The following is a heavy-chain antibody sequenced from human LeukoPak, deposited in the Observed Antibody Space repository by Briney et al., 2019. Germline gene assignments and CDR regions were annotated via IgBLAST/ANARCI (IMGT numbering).Heavy chain of an antibody. Sequence: GESLKISCQGSGYLFAAYWIAWVRQMPGKGLEWMGIIYPGDSDTRYSPSFQGQVTISADKSISTAYLQWSSLKASDTAMYYCARRTAGNWFDPWGQGTLVTVSS. J-gene: IGHJ5*02. V-gene: IGHV5-51*01. CDR2: IYPGDSDT. CDR3: ARRTAGNWFDP. CDR1: GYLFAAYW.